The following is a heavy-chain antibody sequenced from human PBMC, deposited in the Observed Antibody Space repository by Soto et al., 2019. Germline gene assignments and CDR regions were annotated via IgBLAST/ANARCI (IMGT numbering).Heavy chain of an antibody. J-gene: IGHJ6*02. CDR1: GGSISSGGYS. CDR3: ARDYYGMDV. V-gene: IGHV4-30-2*06. Sequence: SETLSLTCTVSGGSISSGGYSWTWIRQSPGKGLEWIGYTYQSGGAYYNPSLKSRVTISVDRSKNQFSLNLTSVTAADTAVYYCARDYYGMDVWGQGTRSPSP. CDR2: TYQSGGA.